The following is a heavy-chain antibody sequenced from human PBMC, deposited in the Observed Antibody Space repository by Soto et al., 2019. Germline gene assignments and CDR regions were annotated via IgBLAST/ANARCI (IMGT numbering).Heavy chain of an antibody. D-gene: IGHD1-7*01. V-gene: IGHV3-30-3*01. CDR2: ISYDGSNK. CDR1: GFTFSSYG. J-gene: IGHJ6*03. CDR3: AGTSSLQWYYMDV. Sequence: GGSLRLSCAASGFTFSSYGMHWVRQAPGKGLEWVAVISYDGSNKYYADSVKGRFTISRDNSKNTLYLQMNSLRAEDTAVYYCAGTSSLQWYYMDVWDKGTTVTVSS.